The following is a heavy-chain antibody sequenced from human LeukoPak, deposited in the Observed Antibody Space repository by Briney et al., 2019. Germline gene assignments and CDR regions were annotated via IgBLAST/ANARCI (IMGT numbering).Heavy chain of an antibody. Sequence: PSETLSLTCTVSGGSINNYYWTWIRQPPGRGLEWIGHIYYSGSTYYNPSLKSRVTISVDTSKNQFTLKLSSVTAADTAVYYCARLKGEASVTERFDYWGQGTLVTVSS. J-gene: IGHJ4*02. CDR2: IYYSGST. D-gene: IGHD3-16*01. CDR1: GGSINNYY. CDR3: ARLKGEASVTERFDY. V-gene: IGHV4-59*08.